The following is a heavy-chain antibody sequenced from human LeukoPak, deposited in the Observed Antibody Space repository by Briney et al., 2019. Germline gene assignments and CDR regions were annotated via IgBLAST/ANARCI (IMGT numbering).Heavy chain of an antibody. CDR2: ISYDGSNQ. CDR1: GFTFSSYG. CDR3: ARDSLPYCGGDCYPGGY. Sequence: PGRSLRLSCAASGFTFSSYGMHWVRQAPGKGLEWVAVISYDGSNQYYADSVKGRFTISRDNAKNSLYLQMNSLRAEDTALYYCARDSLPYCGGDCYPGGYWGQGTLVTVSS. J-gene: IGHJ4*02. D-gene: IGHD2-21*02. V-gene: IGHV3-30*03.